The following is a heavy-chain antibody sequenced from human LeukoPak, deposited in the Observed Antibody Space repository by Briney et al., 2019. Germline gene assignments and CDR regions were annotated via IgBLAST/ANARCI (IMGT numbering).Heavy chain of an antibody. CDR1: GGSISSGGYS. CDR3: ARASSSSGHWFDP. D-gene: IGHD6-6*01. V-gene: IGHV4-31*03. Sequence: SETLSLTCTVSGGSISSGGYSWSWIRQHPGKGLEWIGYIYYSGSTYYNPSLKSRVTISVDTSKNQFSLKLSSVTAADTAVYYCARASSSSGHWFDPWGQGTLVTVSS. J-gene: IGHJ5*02. CDR2: IYYSGST.